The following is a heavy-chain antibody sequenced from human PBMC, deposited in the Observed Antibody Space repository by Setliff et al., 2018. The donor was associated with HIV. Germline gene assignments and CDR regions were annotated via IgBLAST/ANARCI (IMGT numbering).Heavy chain of an antibody. CDR2: IYTSGST. Sequence: PSETLSLTCTVSGGSISSYYWSWIRQPAGKGLEWIGHIYTSGSTKYNPSLKSRVTISVDTSKNQFSLKLSSVTAADTAVYYCARGGREYGVNYYYYYMDVWGKGTTVTVSS. D-gene: IGHD3-10*01. J-gene: IGHJ6*03. V-gene: IGHV4-4*07. CDR1: GGSISSYY. CDR3: ARGGREYGVNYYYYYMDV.